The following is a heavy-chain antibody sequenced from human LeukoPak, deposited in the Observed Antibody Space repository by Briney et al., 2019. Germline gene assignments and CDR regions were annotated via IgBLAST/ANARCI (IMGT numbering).Heavy chain of an antibody. CDR1: GFTFSSYG. J-gene: IGHJ4*02. D-gene: IGHD6-19*01. Sequence: PGGSLRLSCAASGFTFSSYGMHWVRQAPGKGLDWVAVISNEGSKKYYADSVKGRFTISRDNSKNTLYLQMNSLRAEDTAVYYCARVKGSSGWYPFDYWGQGTLVTVSS. V-gene: IGHV3-30*03. CDR2: ISNEGSKK. CDR3: ARVKGSSGWYPFDY.